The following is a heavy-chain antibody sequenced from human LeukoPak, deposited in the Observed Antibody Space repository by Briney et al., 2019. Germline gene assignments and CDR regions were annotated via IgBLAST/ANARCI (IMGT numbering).Heavy chain of an antibody. CDR3: ARDQVIVPAVDY. Sequence: PSETLSLTCTVSGGSISSGDYYWSWIRQPPGKGLEWIGYICYSGSTYYNPSLKSRVTISVDTSKNQFSLKLSSVTAADTAVYYCARDQVIVPAVDYWGQGTLVTVSS. V-gene: IGHV4-30-4*08. J-gene: IGHJ4*02. CDR2: ICYSGST. CDR1: GGSISSGDYY. D-gene: IGHD2-2*01.